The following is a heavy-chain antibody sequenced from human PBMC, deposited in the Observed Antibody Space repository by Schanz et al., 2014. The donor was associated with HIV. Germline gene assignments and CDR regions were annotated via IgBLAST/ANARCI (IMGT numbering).Heavy chain of an antibody. D-gene: IGHD2-15*01. CDR1: GFTFTYYG. V-gene: IGHV3-23*01. J-gene: IGHJ2*01. Sequence: EVQLLESGGGLVQPGGSLRLSCAASGFTFTYYGMQWVRQAPGKGLEWVSAISGSSITYSADSVKGRFTISRDNSKNTLYLQMNSLRAEDTAVYYCALSRPSGYGGSWYFDLWGRGTLVAVSS. CDR2: ISGSSIT. CDR3: ALSRPSGYGGSWYFDL.